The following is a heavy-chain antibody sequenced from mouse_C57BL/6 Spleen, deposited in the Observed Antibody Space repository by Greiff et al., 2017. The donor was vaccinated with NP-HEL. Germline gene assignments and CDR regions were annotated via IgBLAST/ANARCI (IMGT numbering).Heavy chain of an antibody. Sequence: VQLQQSGAELVKPGASVKLSCKASGYTFTEYTIHWVKQRSGQGLEWIGWFYPGSGSIKYNEKFKDKATLTADKSSSTVYMELSRLTSEDSAVYFGARHEDKHSHYYGSPFAYWGQGTLVTVSA. CDR2: FYPGSGSI. D-gene: IGHD1-1*01. CDR3: ARHEDKHSHYYGSPFAY. CDR1: GYTFTEYT. V-gene: IGHV1-62-2*01. J-gene: IGHJ3*01.